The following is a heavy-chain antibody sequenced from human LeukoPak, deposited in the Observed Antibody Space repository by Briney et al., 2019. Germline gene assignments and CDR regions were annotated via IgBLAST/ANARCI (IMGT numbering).Heavy chain of an antibody. J-gene: IGHJ4*02. CDR1: GYNFTNYW. D-gene: IGHD2-15*01. Sequence: SGESLKISCQGSGYNFTNYWIGWVRQMPGKGLEWMGIIYPGDSDTRYSPSFQGQVTILADKSINTAYLQWSSLKASDTAMYYCARSSVEVAAQIDYWGRGTLVTVSS. V-gene: IGHV5-51*01. CDR3: ARSSVEVAAQIDY. CDR2: IYPGDSDT.